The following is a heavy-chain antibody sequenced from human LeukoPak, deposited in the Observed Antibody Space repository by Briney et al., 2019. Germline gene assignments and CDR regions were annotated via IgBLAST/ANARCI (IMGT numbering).Heavy chain of an antibody. D-gene: IGHD4-11*01. Sequence: SETLSLTCTVSGDSLRTTSYWWGWIRQSPAKGLEWIGSMSYIGLTSYNPSLKSRVTISVDTSKNHSSLHLSSVTAADTAVYYCTRLPLDYSLDYWGQGTLVSVSS. CDR2: MSYIGLT. CDR3: TRLPLDYSLDY. CDR1: GDSLRTTSYW. J-gene: IGHJ4*02. V-gene: IGHV4-39*02.